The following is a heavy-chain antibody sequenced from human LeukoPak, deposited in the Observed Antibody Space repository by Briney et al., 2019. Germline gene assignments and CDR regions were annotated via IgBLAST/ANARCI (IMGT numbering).Heavy chain of an antibody. J-gene: IGHJ4*02. CDR2: ISYDGSNK. CDR1: GFTFSSCA. D-gene: IGHD1-14*01. V-gene: IGHV3-30*04. CDR3: ARETETIAFDY. Sequence: PGGSLRLSCAAFGFTFSSCAMHWVRQAPGKGLEWVAVISYDGSNKYYADSVKGRFTISRDNSKNTLYLQMNSLRAEDTAVYYCARETETIAFDYWGQGTLVTVSS.